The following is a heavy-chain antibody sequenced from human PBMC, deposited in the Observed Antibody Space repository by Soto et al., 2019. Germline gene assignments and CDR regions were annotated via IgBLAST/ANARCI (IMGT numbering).Heavy chain of an antibody. D-gene: IGHD6-6*01. CDR3: ARAKVWQLVPFHYFDY. CDR2: INHSGST. CDR1: GGSFSGYY. Sequence: PSETLSLTCAVYGGSFSGYYWSWIRQPPGKGLEWIGEINHSGSTNYNPSLKSRVTISVDTSKNQFSLKLSSVTAADTAVYYCARAKVWQLVPFHYFDYWGQGTLVTVSS. J-gene: IGHJ4*02. V-gene: IGHV4-34*01.